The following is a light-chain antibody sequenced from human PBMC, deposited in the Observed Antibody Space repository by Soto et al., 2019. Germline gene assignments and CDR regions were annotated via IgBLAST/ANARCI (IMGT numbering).Light chain of an antibody. CDR2: TAS. V-gene: IGKV1-12*01. CDR3: QQGYSFPLT. Sequence: QMTQSPFSVSASVGDRVTITCRASQGIDSCLAWFQQKPGEAPRLLIYTASSLHSGVPSRFSGSGSGTDFTLTISSLQPEDFATYYCQQGYSFPLTFGGGTRVEIK. CDR1: QGIDSC. J-gene: IGKJ4*01.